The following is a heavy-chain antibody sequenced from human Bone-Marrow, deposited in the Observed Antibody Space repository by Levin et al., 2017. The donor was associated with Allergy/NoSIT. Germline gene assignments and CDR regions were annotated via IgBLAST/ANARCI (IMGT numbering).Heavy chain of an antibody. Sequence: SVKVSCKASGGTFSSYAISWVRQAPGQGLEWMGGIIPIFGTANYAQKFQGRVTITADESTSTAYMELSSLRSEDTAVYYCAREARQPLLYHYYYGMDVWGQGTTVTVSS. V-gene: IGHV1-69*13. CDR3: AREARQPLLYHYYYGMDV. CDR1: GGTFSSYA. J-gene: IGHJ6*02. D-gene: IGHD2-21*02. CDR2: IIPIFGTA.